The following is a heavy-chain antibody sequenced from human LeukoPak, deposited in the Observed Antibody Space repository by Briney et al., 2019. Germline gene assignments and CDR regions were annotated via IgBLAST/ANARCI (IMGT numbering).Heavy chain of an antibody. CDR1: GFTFSSYS. J-gene: IGHJ3*02. CDR3: ARQIGYCSSTSCYEDAFDI. D-gene: IGHD2-2*01. CDR2: ISSSSSYI. Sequence: GGSLRLSCAASGFTFSSYSMNWVRQAPGKGLEWVSSISSSSSYIYYADSVKGRFTISRDNAKNSLYLQMNSLRAEDTAVYYCARQIGYCSSTSCYEDAFDIWGQGTMVTVSS. V-gene: IGHV3-21*01.